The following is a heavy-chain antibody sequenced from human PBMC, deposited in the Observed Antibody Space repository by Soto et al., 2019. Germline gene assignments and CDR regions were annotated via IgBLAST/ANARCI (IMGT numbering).Heavy chain of an antibody. CDR1: GFIFSDHW. D-gene: IGHD2-15*01. Sequence: EVQLVESGGGLVQPGGSLRLSCAASGFIFSDHWMHWVRQAPGKGLVWVSRIKYDGTSTSYADSVQGRFTISRDNARNTVYLQMNSLRAEDTAVHYCARGIKNYYGVDVWGQGTTVTVSS. V-gene: IGHV3-74*01. CDR3: ARGIKNYYGVDV. CDR2: IKYDGTST. J-gene: IGHJ6*02.